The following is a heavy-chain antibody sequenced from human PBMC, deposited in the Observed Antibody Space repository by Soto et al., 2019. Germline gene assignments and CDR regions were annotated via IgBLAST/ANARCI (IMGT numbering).Heavy chain of an antibody. Sequence: EVQLLESGGGLVQPGGSLRLSCAASGFTFSIYAMSWVRQAPGKGLEWVSAISGSGTSTYYADSVKGRFTISRDNSKTILNLQMNSLEVEDTAVYFCAKDEGEYSSNFDYWGQGTLVSVSS. CDR2: ISGSGTST. V-gene: IGHV3-23*01. CDR3: AKDEGEYSSNFDY. D-gene: IGHD6-13*01. J-gene: IGHJ4*02. CDR1: GFTFSIYA.